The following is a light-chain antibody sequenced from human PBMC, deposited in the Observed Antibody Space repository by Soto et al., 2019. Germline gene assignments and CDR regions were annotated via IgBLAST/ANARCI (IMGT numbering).Light chain of an antibody. Sequence: DIQMTQSPSSLSASVEDRVIITCRASQSISNHLNWYQQKPGKAPKLLIFAASSLQSGVPSRFSGSRSGPDFTLTISSLQPDDFATYYCQRYNTFSGTFGPGTKVDIK. CDR1: QSISNH. V-gene: IGKV1-39*01. CDR2: AAS. CDR3: QRYNTFSGT. J-gene: IGKJ1*01.